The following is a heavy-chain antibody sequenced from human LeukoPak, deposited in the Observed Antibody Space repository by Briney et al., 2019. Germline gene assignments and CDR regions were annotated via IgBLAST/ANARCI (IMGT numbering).Heavy chain of an antibody. J-gene: IGHJ4*02. CDR1: GGTFSCYA. CDR2: IIPIFGTA. Sequence: GASVKVSCKASGGTFSCYAISWVRQAPGQGLEWMGGIIPIFGTANYAQKFQGRVTITTDESTSTAYMELSSLRSEDTAVYYCARQLRFLEWLIFDYWGQGTLVTVSS. D-gene: IGHD3-3*01. CDR3: ARQLRFLEWLIFDY. V-gene: IGHV1-69*05.